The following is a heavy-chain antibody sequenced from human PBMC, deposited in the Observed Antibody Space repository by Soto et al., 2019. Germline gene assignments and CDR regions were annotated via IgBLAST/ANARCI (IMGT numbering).Heavy chain of an antibody. J-gene: IGHJ5*02. D-gene: IGHD4-17*01. CDR2: IYYSGST. CDR1: GGSISSYY. V-gene: IGHV4-59*01. CDR3: ASTKGTTVTTSLPFDP. Sequence: SETLSLTCTVSGGSISSYYWSWIRQPPGKGLEWIGYIYYSGSTNYNPSLKSRVTISVDTSKNQFSLKLSSVTAADTAVYYCASTKGTTVTTSLPFDPWGQGTLVTVSS.